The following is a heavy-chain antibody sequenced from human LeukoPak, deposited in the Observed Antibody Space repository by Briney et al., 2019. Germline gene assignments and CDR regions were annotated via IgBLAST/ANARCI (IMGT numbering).Heavy chain of an antibody. J-gene: IGHJ4*02. CDR1: ACSPSSRYDG. V-gene: IGHV4-39*01. CDR2: IYYSGST. D-gene: IGHD4-17*01. Sequence: SETLSLTCTVSACSPSSRYDGWGRLRQPTGKGLEGIGSIYYSGSTYYNPSLKSRVTISVDTSKNAFSLKLSAVTAADTAVYDCASRLTIYGDYGYWGQGALVTVSS. CDR3: ASRLTIYGDYGY.